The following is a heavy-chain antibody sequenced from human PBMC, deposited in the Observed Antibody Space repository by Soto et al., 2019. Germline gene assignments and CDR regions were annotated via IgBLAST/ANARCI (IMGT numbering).Heavy chain of an antibody. D-gene: IGHD5-18*01. Sequence: PPGKGLEWIGEINHSGSTNYYPSLKSRVTISVDTSKNQFSLKLSFVTAADTAVYYCAREAYSYGPIFDYWGQGTLVTVSS. CDR3: AREAYSYGPIFDY. J-gene: IGHJ4*02. V-gene: IGHV4-34*01. CDR2: INHSGST.